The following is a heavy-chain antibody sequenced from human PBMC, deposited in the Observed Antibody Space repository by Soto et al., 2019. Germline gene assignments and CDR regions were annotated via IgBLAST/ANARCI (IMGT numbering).Heavy chain of an antibody. Sequence: QVQLVQSGAEVKKPGSSVKVSCKASGGTFSSYAISWVRQAPGQGLEWMGGIIPIFGTANYAQKFQGRVTITADESTSTAYMELRSLRSEDTAVYYCARMRRYCSGGSCFSGWFDPGAREPWSPSPQ. CDR2: IIPIFGTA. CDR3: ARMRRYCSGGSCFSGWFDP. J-gene: IGHJ5*02. V-gene: IGHV1-69*01. D-gene: IGHD2-15*01. CDR1: GGTFSSYA.